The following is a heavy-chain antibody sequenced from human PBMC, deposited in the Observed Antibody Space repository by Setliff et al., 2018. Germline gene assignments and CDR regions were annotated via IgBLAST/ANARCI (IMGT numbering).Heavy chain of an antibody. D-gene: IGHD6-13*01. J-gene: IGHJ4*02. CDR1: GCTLSRHY. CDR3: GRAGVAAADRKGLLDY. Sequence: ASVKVSCKAAGCTLSRHYMHWVRQAPGQGLEWMGIINPGGGSASIVEKFQGRVTMTSDTSTSTVYLDLSGLTSEDTAVYYCGRAGVAAADRKGLLDYWGQGTLVTVSS. CDR2: INPGGGSA. V-gene: IGHV1-46*01.